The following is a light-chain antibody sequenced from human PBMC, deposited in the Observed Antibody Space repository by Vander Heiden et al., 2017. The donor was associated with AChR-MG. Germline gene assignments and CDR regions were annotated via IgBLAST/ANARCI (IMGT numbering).Light chain of an antibody. CDR2: GAS. CDR3: QQHFNDPLT. V-gene: IGKV4-1*01. CDR1: QSLFNCLNIKDY. J-gene: IGKJ1*01. Sequence: DIVMTQSPASLAASLGERATINCQSSQSLFNCLNIKDYLTWYQQKPGQAPRLLMSGASTRESGVPERFSGSGSGTDFTLTISSLQAEDVAVYYCQQHFNDPLTFGQGARVEIK.